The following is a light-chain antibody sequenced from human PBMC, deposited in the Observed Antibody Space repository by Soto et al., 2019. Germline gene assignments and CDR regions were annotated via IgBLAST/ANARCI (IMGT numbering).Light chain of an antibody. CDR2: GAS. CDR1: QTVSSSS. CDR3: QQYGSPPFT. V-gene: IGKV3-20*01. Sequence: DIVLTQSPGTLSLSPGERATLSCRASQTVSSSSLAWYQQKPGQAPRLLIFGASTRAAGFPDRFSGSGSGTDFTLTISRLEPEDFAVYYCQQYGSPPFTFGGGTKVDIK. J-gene: IGKJ4*01.